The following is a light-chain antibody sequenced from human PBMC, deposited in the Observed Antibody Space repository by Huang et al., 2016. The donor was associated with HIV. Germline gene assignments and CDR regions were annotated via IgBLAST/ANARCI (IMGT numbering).Light chain of an antibody. CDR3: QQRKYWPPIT. CDR2: EAA. J-gene: IGKJ5*01. Sequence: ETVLTQSPATLSLSPGESATLPGRASQSVNRYLAWDQQKPGQPPRLLIYEAANKATGIPARFSGSGSGTDFTLTISSLEPEDFAVYYCQQRKYWPPITFGQGTRLEIK. V-gene: IGKV3-11*01. CDR1: QSVNRY.